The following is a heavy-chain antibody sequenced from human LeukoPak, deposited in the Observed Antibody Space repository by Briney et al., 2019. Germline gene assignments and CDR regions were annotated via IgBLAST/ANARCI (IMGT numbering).Heavy chain of an antibody. CDR3: ARASSPFNWFDP. CDR2: IYGGGST. V-gene: IGHV3-66*01. Sequence: GGSLRLSCAASGFTVSTNYMNWVRQAPGKGLEWVSVIYGGGSTYYADSVKGRFTISRDKSKNTLYLQMDRLRADDTAIYYCARASSPFNWFDPWGQGTLVAVSS. J-gene: IGHJ5*02. CDR1: GFTVSTNY.